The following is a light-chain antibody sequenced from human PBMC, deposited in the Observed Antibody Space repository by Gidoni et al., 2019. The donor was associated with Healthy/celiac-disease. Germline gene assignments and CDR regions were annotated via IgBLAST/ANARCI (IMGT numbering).Light chain of an antibody. CDR2: AAS. Sequence: IKMTQPPSSLSASVGDRVTITCRARQSISSYLNWYQQKPGKAPKLLIYAASSLQSVFPARFSGSGSETDFALTISSLQPGDFATYYCQQSYSTPLTFGGGTKVEIK. CDR3: QQSYSTPLT. CDR1: QSISSY. V-gene: IGKV1-39*01. J-gene: IGKJ4*01.